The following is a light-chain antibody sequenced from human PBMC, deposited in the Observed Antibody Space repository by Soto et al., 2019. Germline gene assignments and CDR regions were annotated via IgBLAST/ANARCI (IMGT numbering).Light chain of an antibody. CDR1: QSVLNRSNNKNY. CDR2: WAS. Sequence: DIVMTQSPASLAVSLGERATINCKSSQSVLNRSNNKNYVAWFQQKPGQTPKLLIYWASTRESGVPDRFSGSGSVTDFTLTISSLQPEDSATYYCQQANSFPFTFCPGTTLDIK. J-gene: IGKJ3*01. V-gene: IGKV4-1*01. CDR3: QQANSFPFT.